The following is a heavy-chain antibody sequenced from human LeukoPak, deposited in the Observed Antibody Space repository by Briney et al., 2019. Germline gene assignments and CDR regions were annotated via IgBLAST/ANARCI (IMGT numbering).Heavy chain of an antibody. CDR1: GYTFTTHE. CDR3: ARDRGYSSSWFDY. V-gene: IGHV1-3*01. CDR2: INAGNGDT. J-gene: IGHJ4*02. Sequence: GASVKVSCKASGYTFTTHEMHWVRQAPGQRLEWMGWINAGNGDTKYSQKFQGRVTITRDTSASTAYMELSSLRPEDTAVYYCARDRGYSSSWFDYWGQGTLVTVSS. D-gene: IGHD6-13*01.